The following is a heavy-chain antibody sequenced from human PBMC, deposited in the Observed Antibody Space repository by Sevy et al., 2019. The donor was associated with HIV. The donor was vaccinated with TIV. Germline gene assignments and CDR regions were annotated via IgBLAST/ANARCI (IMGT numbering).Heavy chain of an antibody. Sequence: ASVKVSCKASGYTFTSYAMNWVRQAPGQGLEWMGWINTNTGNPTYAQGFTGRFVFSLDTSVSTAYLQISSLKAEDTAVYYCAREEYYDFWSGYYTRRRGWFDPWGQGTLVTVSS. CDR1: GYTFTSYA. CDR2: INTNTGNP. CDR3: AREEYYDFWSGYYTRRRGWFDP. V-gene: IGHV7-4-1*02. D-gene: IGHD3-3*01. J-gene: IGHJ5*02.